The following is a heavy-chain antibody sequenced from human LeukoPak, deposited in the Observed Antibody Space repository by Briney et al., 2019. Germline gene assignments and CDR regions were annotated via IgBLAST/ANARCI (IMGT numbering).Heavy chain of an antibody. V-gene: IGHV3-48*01. Sequence: PGGSLRLSCAASGFTFSNYNMNWVRQAPGKGLEWVSYITSSSTMSYAGSVKGRFSISRDDAKNSVYLQMNSLRAEDTAVYYCARLRYWTPGTAFDYWGQGALVTVSS. CDR2: ITSSSTM. J-gene: IGHJ4*02. CDR3: ARLRYWTPGTAFDY. CDR1: GFTFSNYN. D-gene: IGHD1-1*01.